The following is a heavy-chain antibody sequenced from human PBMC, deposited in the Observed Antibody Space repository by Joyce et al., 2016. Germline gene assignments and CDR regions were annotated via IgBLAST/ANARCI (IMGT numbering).Heavy chain of an antibody. CDR2: INPEGSDT. CDR3: ARSAVRGTLSPFFDY. Sequence: EVQLVQSGGEVKKPGESRKISCKGVGYSFSSYWLGWVRQMPGKGLELIGSINPEGSDTRYSPSFQGQVTISVDRSIKTAHLRWGSLRASDTAIYYCARSAVRGTLSPFFDYWGQGSLVTVSS. CDR1: GYSFSSYW. D-gene: IGHD3-16*01. V-gene: IGHV5-51*01. J-gene: IGHJ4*02.